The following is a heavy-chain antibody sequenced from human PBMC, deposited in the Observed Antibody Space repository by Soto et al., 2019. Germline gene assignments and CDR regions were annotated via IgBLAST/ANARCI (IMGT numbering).Heavy chain of an antibody. CDR1: GFTFSSYS. V-gene: IGHV3-21*01. CDR3: ARDNGYCSGGSCYRGAFDI. D-gene: IGHD2-15*01. J-gene: IGHJ3*02. Sequence: EVQLVESGGGLVKPGGSLRLSCAASGFTFSSYSMNWVRQAPGKGLEWVSSISSSSSYIYYADSVKGRFTISRDNAKNSLYLQMNSLRAEDTAVYYCARDNGYCSGGSCYRGAFDIWGQGTMVTVSS. CDR2: ISSSSSYI.